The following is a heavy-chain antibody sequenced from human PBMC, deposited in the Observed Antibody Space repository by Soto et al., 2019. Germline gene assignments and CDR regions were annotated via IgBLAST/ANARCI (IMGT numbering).Heavy chain of an antibody. J-gene: IGHJ4*02. CDR2: IYYSGST. Sequence: QVHLQESGPGLVKPSETLSLTCTVSGGSISGYYWTWIRQPPGKGLGWIGYIYYSGSTNYNPSLKSRLTISVDTSKNQFSLKLIFVTAADTAVYYCARDRKGSTCYDYWGQGTLVTVSS. CDR1: GGSISGYY. D-gene: IGHD6-13*01. CDR3: ARDRKGSTCYDY. V-gene: IGHV4-59*01.